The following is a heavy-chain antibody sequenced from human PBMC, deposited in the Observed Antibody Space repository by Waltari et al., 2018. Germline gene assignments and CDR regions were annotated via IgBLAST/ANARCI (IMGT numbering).Heavy chain of an antibody. Sequence: QLQLQESGPGLVKPSETLSLTCTVSGGSISSSSYYWGWIRQPPGKGLEWIGSIYYSGSTYYNPSLKSRVTISVDTPKNQFSLKLSSVTAADTAVYYCARCPPLGTGYYYGMDVWGQGTTVTVSS. J-gene: IGHJ6*02. CDR1: GGSISSSSYY. CDR2: IYYSGST. D-gene: IGHD1-1*01. V-gene: IGHV4-39*07. CDR3: ARCPPLGTGYYYGMDV.